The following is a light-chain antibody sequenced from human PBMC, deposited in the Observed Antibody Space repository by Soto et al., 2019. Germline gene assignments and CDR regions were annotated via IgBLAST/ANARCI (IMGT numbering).Light chain of an antibody. CDR2: AAS. CDR3: QQYKDWPPYT. V-gene: IGKV3-15*01. Sequence: ERVMTQSPVTLSVSPGGRATLSCRASQSVSSALAWYQQKPGQSPRLLIYAASTRATGVPARFSGSGSGTHFTLTISSLQSEDFAVYYCQQYKDWPPYTFGQATKLEI. J-gene: IGKJ2*01. CDR1: QSVSSA.